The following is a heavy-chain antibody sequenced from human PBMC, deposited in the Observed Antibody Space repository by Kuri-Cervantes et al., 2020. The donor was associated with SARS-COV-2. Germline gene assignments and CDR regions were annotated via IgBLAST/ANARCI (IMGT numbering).Heavy chain of an antibody. CDR2: VKTNSGNT. CDR3: ARYWVTTDFDY. J-gene: IGHJ4*02. Sequence: ASVKVSCKAPETTFPNYDINWVRQATGQGLEWMGMVKTNSGNTLYAQIFQGRVTMTRDTSISTAYMELSRLRSDDTAVYYCARYWVTTDFDYWGQGTLVTVSS. V-gene: IGHV1-8*01. CDR1: ETTFPNYD. D-gene: IGHD1-14*01.